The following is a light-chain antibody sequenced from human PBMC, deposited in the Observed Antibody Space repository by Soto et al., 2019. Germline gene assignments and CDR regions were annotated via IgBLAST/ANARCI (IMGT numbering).Light chain of an antibody. CDR2: DDS. CDR1: NIGSKS. V-gene: IGLV3-21*02. CDR3: QVWDSSSDHVV. J-gene: IGLJ2*01. Sequence: SYELTQPPSVSVAPGQTARITCGGNNIGSKSVHWYQQKPGQAPVLVVCDDSDRPSGIRERFSGSNSGNTATLTISRVEAGDEADYYCQVWDSSSDHVVFGGGTKLTVL.